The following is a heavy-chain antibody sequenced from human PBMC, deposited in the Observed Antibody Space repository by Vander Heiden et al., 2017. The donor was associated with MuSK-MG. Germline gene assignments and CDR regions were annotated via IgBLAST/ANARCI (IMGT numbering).Heavy chain of an antibody. J-gene: IGHJ4*02. D-gene: IGHD4-17*01. CDR3: ARDPDYGGKSYLDY. V-gene: IGHV1-69*01. Sequence: QVQLVQSGAEVKKPGASVKVSCKASGGSFGSYAISWVRQAPGQGLEWMGGIIPIFGTANYAQKFQGRVTITADESTSTAYMELSSLRSEDTAVYYCARDPDYGGKSYLDYWGQGTLVTVSS. CDR1: GGSFGSYA. CDR2: IIPIFGTA.